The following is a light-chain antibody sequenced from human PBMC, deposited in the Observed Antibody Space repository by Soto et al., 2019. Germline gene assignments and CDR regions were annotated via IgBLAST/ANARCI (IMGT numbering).Light chain of an antibody. V-gene: IGKV3-20*01. J-gene: IGKJ1*01. Sequence: EVVLTQSPGTLSLSPGERATLSYRASQRIAVTYLAWYQQKPGQPPRLLIYGASNRVTGIPDRFSGSGSGTDFTLTISRLEPEDFAVYFCQQYGISPTWTFGQGTKVEIK. CDR3: QQYGISPTWT. CDR1: QRIAVTY. CDR2: GAS.